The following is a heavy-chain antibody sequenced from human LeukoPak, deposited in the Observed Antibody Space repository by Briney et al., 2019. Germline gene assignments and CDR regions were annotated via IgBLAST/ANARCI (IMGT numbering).Heavy chain of an antibody. CDR3: ARHAFYGDYADY. CDR2: ICYSGST. D-gene: IGHD4-17*01. V-gene: IGHV4-39*01. J-gene: IGHJ4*02. Sequence: SETLSLTCTVSGGSIISSSYYWGWIRQPPGKGLEWIGSICYSGSTYYNPSLKSRVTISVDTSKNQFSLKLSSVTAADTAVYYCARHAFYGDYADYWGQGTLVTVSS. CDR1: GGSIISSSYY.